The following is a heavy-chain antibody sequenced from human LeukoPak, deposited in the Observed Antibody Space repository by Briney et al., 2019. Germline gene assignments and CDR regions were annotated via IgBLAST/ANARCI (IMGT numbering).Heavy chain of an antibody. CDR2: ISSSGSTI. J-gene: IGHJ4*02. Sequence: GGSLRLSCAASGFTFSDYYMSWIRQAPGKGLEWVSYISSSGSTIYYADSVMGRFTISRDNAKNSLCLQMNSLRAEDTAVYYCARGAGLWVYYFDYWGQGTLVTVSS. D-gene: IGHD5-18*01. V-gene: IGHV3-11*01. CDR1: GFTFSDYY. CDR3: ARGAGLWVYYFDY.